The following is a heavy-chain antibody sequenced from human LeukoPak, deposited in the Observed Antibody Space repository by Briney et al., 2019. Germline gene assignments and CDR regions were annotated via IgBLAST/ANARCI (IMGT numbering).Heavy chain of an antibody. CDR3: ARAPNGGLPGGF. CDR2: INPSDDST. V-gene: IGHV1-46*01. Sequence: GESLKISCKGSGCTFTTYYIHWVRQAPGQGLEWMGIINPSDDSTRYAKKFQGRVTMTRDMSTNTVYMEVRNLRSEDTAVYYCARAPNGGLPGGFWGQGTLVTVSS. J-gene: IGHJ4*02. D-gene: IGHD7-27*01. CDR1: GCTFTTYY.